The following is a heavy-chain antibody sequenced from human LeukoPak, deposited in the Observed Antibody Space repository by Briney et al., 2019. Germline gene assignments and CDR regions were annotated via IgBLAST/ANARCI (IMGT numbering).Heavy chain of an antibody. CDR1: GFTFSSYA. D-gene: IGHD3-10*01. J-gene: IGHJ6*02. CDR2: ISGSGGST. CDR3: ARNRDYYGSESYSLYNYYYYGMDV. V-gene: IGHV3-23*01. Sequence: GGSLRLSCAASGFTFSSYAMSWVRQAPGKGLEWVSAISGSGGSTYYADSVKGRFTISRDNSKNTLYLQMNSLRAEDTAVYYCARNRDYYGSESYSLYNYYYYGMDVWGQGATVIVSS.